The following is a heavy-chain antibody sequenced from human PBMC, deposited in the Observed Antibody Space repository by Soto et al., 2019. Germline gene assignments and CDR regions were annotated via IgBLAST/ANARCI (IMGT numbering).Heavy chain of an antibody. CDR2: ISAYNGNT. CDR1: VDTFTSYG. J-gene: IGHJ4*01. V-gene: IGHV1-18*01. CDR3: ARGRGGDILTGFDV. Sequence: SVKVSCHSSVDTFTSYGMTCVRQAPGQGLEWMGWISAYNGNTNYAQKLQGRVTMTTDTSTSTAYMELKSLRSDDTAVYYCARGRGGDILTGFDVWGHGTLVTVSS. D-gene: IGHD3-9*01.